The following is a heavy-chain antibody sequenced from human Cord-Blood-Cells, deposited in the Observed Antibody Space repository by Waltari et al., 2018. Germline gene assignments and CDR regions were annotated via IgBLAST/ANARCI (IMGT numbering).Heavy chain of an antibody. Sequence: QVQLQESGPGLVKPSQTLSLTCTVSGGSISSGDYYWSWIRQPPGKGLEWIGYIYYSGGTYYNPSSKGRVTISVDTSKNQFSLKRSSVTAADTAVYYCARADYSNYWDAFDIWGQGTMVTVSS. V-gene: IGHV4-30-4*08. CDR2: IYYSGGT. J-gene: IGHJ3*02. CDR3: ARADYSNYWDAFDI. CDR1: GGSISSGDYY. D-gene: IGHD4-4*01.